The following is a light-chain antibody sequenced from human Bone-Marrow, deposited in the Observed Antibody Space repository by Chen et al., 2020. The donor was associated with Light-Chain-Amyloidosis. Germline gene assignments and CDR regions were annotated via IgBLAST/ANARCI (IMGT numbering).Light chain of an antibody. CDR2: DDS. J-gene: IGLJ3*02. CDR3: QVCDRSSDRPV. Sequence: SYVLTQPSSVSVAPGQTATIACGGNNIGSTSVHWYQQTPGQAPLLVVYDDSDRPSGIPERLSGSNSGNMATLTISRVEAGDEADYYCQVCDRSSDRPVFGGGTKLTVL. V-gene: IGLV3-21*02. CDR1: NIGSTS.